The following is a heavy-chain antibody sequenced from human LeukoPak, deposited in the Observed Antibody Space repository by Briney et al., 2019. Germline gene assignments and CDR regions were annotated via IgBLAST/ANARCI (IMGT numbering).Heavy chain of an antibody. CDR3: ARGGSYEIDY. CDR2: IYHSGST. Sequence: PSETLSLTCAVSGGSISSGGYSWSWIRQPPGKGLEWIGYIYHSGSTYYNPSLKSRVTISVDRSKNQFSLKLSSVTAADTAVYYCARGGSYEIDYWGQGTLVTVSS. V-gene: IGHV4-30-2*01. CDR1: GGSISSGGYS. D-gene: IGHD1-26*01. J-gene: IGHJ4*02.